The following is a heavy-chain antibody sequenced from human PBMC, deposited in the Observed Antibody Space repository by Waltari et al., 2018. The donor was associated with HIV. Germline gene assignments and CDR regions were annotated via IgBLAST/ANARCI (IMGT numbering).Heavy chain of an antibody. D-gene: IGHD2-2*01. Sequence: EVQLVQSGAEVKKPGASLKISCKGSGYNFTTYWIGWVRQMPGKGLECMGIIYPVDSDTRYSPAFRGQVTISADKSMSTAYLQWSSLQASDTAIYYCARLGYCSSARCPSGYYYSYGMGVWGQGTTVTVSS. CDR3: ARLGYCSSARCPSGYYYSYGMGV. CDR2: IYPVDSDT. J-gene: IGHJ6*02. V-gene: IGHV5-51*01. CDR1: GYNFTTYW.